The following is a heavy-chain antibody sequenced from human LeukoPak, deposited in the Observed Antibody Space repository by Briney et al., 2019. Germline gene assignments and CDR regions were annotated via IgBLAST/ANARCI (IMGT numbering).Heavy chain of an antibody. CDR3: AKDTRKSGYYSDY. Sequence: GGSLRLSCAASGFRFSTRDLNWVRQAPGKGLECVSYISRTSTYLYYADSVKGRFTISRDSDKNLLYLQMNNLRAEDTAVYFCAKDTRKSGYYSDYWGQGTVVTVSS. V-gene: IGHV3-21*01. D-gene: IGHD3-22*01. CDR1: GFRFSTRD. J-gene: IGHJ4*02. CDR2: ISRTSTYL.